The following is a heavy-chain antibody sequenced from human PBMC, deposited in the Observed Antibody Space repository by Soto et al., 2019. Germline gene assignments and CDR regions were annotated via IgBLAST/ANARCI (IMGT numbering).Heavy chain of an antibody. CDR1: GYSFRVYA. Sequence: QVHLVQSGAEVKKPGASVKVSCKASGYSFRVYAMHWVRQAPGQGLEWMGWVNAANGHTKYSQKFQDRVITSTNTSANTAYMELRSLRYEDTAVYYCARDFVEVSFDYWGQGTLVTVSS. D-gene: IGHD1-1*01. CDR2: VNAANGHT. V-gene: IGHV1-3*01. CDR3: ARDFVEVSFDY. J-gene: IGHJ4*02.